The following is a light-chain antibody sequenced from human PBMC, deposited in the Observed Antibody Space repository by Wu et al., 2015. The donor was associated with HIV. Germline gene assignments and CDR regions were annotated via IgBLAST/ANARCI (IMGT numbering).Light chain of an antibody. CDR1: QSVRCY. J-gene: IGKJ1*01. Sequence: EIVLTQSPAILSLSPGERATLSCWASQSVRCYLAWYQQKPGQSPRLLIYAASNRAPGIPARFSGGGSGTDFSLSISKLEPEDFAVYYCHQYGTSPRLFGQGTKVEIK. V-gene: IGKV3-11*01. CDR3: HQYGTSPRL. CDR2: AAS.